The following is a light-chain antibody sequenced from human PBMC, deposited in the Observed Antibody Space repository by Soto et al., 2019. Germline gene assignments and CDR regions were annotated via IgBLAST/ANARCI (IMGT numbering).Light chain of an antibody. CDR3: QQYNNWPLLT. V-gene: IGKV3-20*01. J-gene: IGKJ4*01. CDR1: QSVSSSY. CDR2: GAS. Sequence: EIVLTQSPGTLSLSPGERATLSCRASQSVSSSYLAWYQQKPGQAPRLLIYGASNRATGIPDRFSGSGSGTDFTLTISRLEPEDFAVYYCQQYNNWPLLTFGGGTKVDIK.